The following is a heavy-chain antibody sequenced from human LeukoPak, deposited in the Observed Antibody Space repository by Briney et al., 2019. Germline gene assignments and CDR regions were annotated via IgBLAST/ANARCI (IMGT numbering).Heavy chain of an antibody. V-gene: IGHV3-74*01. CDR3: ASRGFLIY. D-gene: IGHD3-16*01. CDR1: GFTFNSYW. CDR2: MSSDGTIT. Sequence: GGSLRLSCAASGFTFNSYWMNWVRQAPGKGLLWVSHMSSDGTITSYADSVKGRFTISRDNAKNTLYLQMNSLRAEDTGVYYCASRGFLIYWGQGTLVTVSS. J-gene: IGHJ4*02.